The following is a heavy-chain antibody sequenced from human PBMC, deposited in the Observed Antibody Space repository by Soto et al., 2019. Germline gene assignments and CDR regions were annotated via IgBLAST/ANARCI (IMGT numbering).Heavy chain of an antibody. D-gene: IGHD6-6*01. Sequence: GGSLRLSCAASGFTFSSYRMNWVRQAPGKGLEWVSSISSSSSYIYYADSVKGRFTISRDNAKNSLYLQMNSLRAEDTAVYYCARLIASSSGYYYYYMDVWGKGTTVTVSS. J-gene: IGHJ6*03. CDR3: ARLIASSSGYYYYYMDV. CDR1: GFTFSSYR. CDR2: ISSSSSYI. V-gene: IGHV3-21*01.